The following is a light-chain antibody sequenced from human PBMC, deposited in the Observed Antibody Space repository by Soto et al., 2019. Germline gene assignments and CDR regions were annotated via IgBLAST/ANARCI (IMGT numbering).Light chain of an antibody. CDR3: QQHGTSPET. Sequence: EIVLTQFPGTLSLSPGERAALSCRASQTIRSSYLAWYQQKPGQAPRLLIYGASTRANGIPERFSGSGSGTDFTLTISRLEAEGFAMYFCQQHGTSPETFGQGTKVEIK. CDR2: GAS. CDR1: QTIRSSY. J-gene: IGKJ1*01. V-gene: IGKV3-20*01.